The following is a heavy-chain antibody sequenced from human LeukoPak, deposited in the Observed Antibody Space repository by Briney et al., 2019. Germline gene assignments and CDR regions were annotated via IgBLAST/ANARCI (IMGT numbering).Heavy chain of an antibody. CDR1: GFTFSTYG. V-gene: IGHV3-30*02. J-gene: IGHJ3*02. D-gene: IGHD3-3*01. Sequence: QPGGSLRLSCAASGFTFSTYGMHWVRQAPGKGLEWVACIRYDGNNKYYADSVKGRFTISRDNSKNTLYLQMNSLRAEDAAVYYCGKVYYDFWSGPSLGAFDIWGQGTILTVSS. CDR3: GKVYYDFWSGPSLGAFDI. CDR2: IRYDGNNK.